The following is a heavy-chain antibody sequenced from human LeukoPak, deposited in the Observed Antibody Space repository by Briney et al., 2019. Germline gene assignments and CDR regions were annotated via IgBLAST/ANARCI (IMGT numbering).Heavy chain of an antibody. Sequence: GRSLRLSCAASGFTFSSYPMHWVRQAPGKGLEWVAVISYDGSNEYYADSVKGRFTISRDNSKSTLYLQLNSLSAEDAAVYYCAREHTSIIWGQGTLVTVSS. V-gene: IGHV3-30-3*01. CDR1: GFTFSSYP. D-gene: IGHD5-18*01. CDR3: AREHTSII. J-gene: IGHJ4*02. CDR2: ISYDGSNE.